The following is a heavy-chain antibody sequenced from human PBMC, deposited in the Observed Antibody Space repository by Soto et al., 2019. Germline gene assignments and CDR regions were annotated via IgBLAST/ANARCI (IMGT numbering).Heavy chain of an antibody. J-gene: IGHJ4*02. D-gene: IGHD4-4*01. CDR3: ARGSKYVSPDY. V-gene: IGHV1-18*01. Sequence: GASVKVSCKASGYTFTSYDIGWVRQAPGQGLEWMGWISAYNGNTNYAQKLQGRVFMTTDTSTSTAYMELRSLSSDDTVVYYCARGSKYVSPDYWGQGTLVTVSS. CDR1: GYTFTSYD. CDR2: ISAYNGNT.